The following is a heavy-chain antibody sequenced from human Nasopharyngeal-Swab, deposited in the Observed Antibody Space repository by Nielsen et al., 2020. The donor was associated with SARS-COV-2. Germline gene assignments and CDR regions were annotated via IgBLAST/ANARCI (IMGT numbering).Heavy chain of an antibody. D-gene: IGHD3-10*01. Sequence: SETLSLTCTVSGGSIRSDYWSWIRQPPGKGLEWIGYIYYRGTTNYNPSLKSRVTLSVDTSKNQFSLKLNSVTAADKAVYFCARDGLPGLHAGCDIWGQGTMVTVSS. CDR3: ARDGLPGLHAGCDI. CDR1: GGSIRSDY. V-gene: IGHV4-59*13. J-gene: IGHJ3*02. CDR2: IYYRGTT.